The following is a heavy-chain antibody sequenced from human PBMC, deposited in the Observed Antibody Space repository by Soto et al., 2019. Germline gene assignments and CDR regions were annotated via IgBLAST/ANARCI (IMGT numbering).Heavy chain of an antibody. CDR1: GYSFTKYG. D-gene: IGHD2-2*01. J-gene: IGHJ6*02. Sequence: GASVKVSCKISGYSFTKYGLHWVRQAPGQRLEWMGWINPGNGDTKYSQKFQGRVTITRDTSATTAYMELSSLRSEDSAVFYCARTDCSSTSCYNYYYYGMDVWGQGTTVTVSS. V-gene: IGHV1-3*01. CDR2: INPGNGDT. CDR3: ARTDCSSTSCYNYYYYGMDV.